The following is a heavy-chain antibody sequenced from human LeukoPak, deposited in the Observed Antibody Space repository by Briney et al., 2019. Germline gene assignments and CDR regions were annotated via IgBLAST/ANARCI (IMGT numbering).Heavy chain of an antibody. CDR1: GYTFTDYY. CDR2: INPDNGGT. D-gene: IGHD1-26*01. J-gene: IGHJ3*02. V-gene: IGHV1-2*02. Sequence: ASVKVSCKASGYTFTDYYIHWVRQAPGQGLQWMACINPDNGGTNYAQKFQGRVTLTTDTSISTAYMELSGLRSDDTAVYYCARWLMRATTRDAFDIWGQGTMVTVSS. CDR3: ARWLMRATTRDAFDI.